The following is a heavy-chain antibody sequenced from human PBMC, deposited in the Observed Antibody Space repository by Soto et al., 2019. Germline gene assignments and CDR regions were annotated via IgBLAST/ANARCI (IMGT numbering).Heavy chain of an antibody. Sequence: PGGSQRLSCAASGFTFSNAWRSWVRQAPGKGLEWVGRIKSKTDGGTTDYAAPVKGRFTISRDDSKNTLYLQMNSLKTEDTAVYYCTTASDIVVVPAAKGAAFDIWGQGTMVTVSS. CDR2: IKSKTDGGTT. J-gene: IGHJ3*02. V-gene: IGHV3-15*01. D-gene: IGHD2-2*01. CDR1: GFTFSNAW. CDR3: TTASDIVVVPAAKGAAFDI.